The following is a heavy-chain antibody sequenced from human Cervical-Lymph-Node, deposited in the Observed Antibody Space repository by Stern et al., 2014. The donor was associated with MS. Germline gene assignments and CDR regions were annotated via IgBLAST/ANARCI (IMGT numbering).Heavy chain of an antibody. CDR3: ASPTGH. CDR1: GGSVTTEGYY. CDR2: IHYSGNT. D-gene: IGHD1-1*01. J-gene: IGHJ1*01. Sequence: QVQLQESGPRLVKASQTLSLTCTVSGGSVTTEGYYWSWIRQHPAKGLEWIGYIHYSGNTHYNPSLKSRVTISVDTSKNQFALKLSSVTAADTAVYYCASPTGHWGQGALVTVSS. V-gene: IGHV4-31*03.